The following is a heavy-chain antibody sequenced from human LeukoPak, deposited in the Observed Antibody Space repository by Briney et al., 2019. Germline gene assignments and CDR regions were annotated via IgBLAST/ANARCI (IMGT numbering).Heavy chain of an antibody. V-gene: IGHV4-39*01. CDR1: GGSISSSSYY. D-gene: IGHD3-22*01. Sequence: SETLSLTCTVSGGSISSSSYYWGWIRQPPGKGLEWIGSIYYSGSTYYNPSLKSRVTISVDTSKHQFSLKLSSVTAADTAVYYCARQGISGSSDYYSIDYWGQGTLVTVSS. CDR3: ARQGISGSSDYYSIDY. J-gene: IGHJ4*02. CDR2: IYYSGST.